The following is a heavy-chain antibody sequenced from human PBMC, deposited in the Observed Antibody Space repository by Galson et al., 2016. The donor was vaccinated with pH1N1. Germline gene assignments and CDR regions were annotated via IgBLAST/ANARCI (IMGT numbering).Heavy chain of an antibody. CDR3: VRKNYGDAFDI. CDR1: GFTFNEYG. J-gene: IGHJ3*02. D-gene: IGHD3-10*01. V-gene: IGHV3-20*04. CDR2: VIWNGGSP. Sequence: SLRLSCAASGFTFNEYGMNWVRQAPGKELEWVSGVIWNGGSPGYADSVKGRFTISRDNAKKSLYLQLNSLRAEDTAVYYCVRKNYGDAFDIWGRGTMVTVSS.